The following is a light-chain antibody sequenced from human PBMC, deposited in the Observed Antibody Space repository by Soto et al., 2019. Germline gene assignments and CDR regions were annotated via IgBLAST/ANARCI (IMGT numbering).Light chain of an antibody. Sequence: QSALTQPASVSGAPGQSITISCTGTSSDVGANNYVSWYQQQSGKAPKLLIHEVSNRPAGVYDRFSGSKSGNTASLTISGLQAEDEADYYCSAFATSRAYVFGIGTKVTV. CDR3: SAFATSRAYV. CDR2: EVS. J-gene: IGLJ1*01. V-gene: IGLV2-14*01. CDR1: SSDVGANNY.